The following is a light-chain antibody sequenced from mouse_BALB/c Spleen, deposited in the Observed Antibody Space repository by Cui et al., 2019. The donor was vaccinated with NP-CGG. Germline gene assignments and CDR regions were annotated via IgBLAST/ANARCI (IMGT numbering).Light chain of an antibody. J-gene: IGLJ1*01. CDR1: IGAVTTSNY. V-gene: IGLV1*01. Sequence: QAVVTQKSALTTSPGETVTLTCRSSIGAVTTSNYANWVQEKPDHLFTGLIGGTNNRAPGVPARFSGSLIGDKAALTITGAQTEDEAIYFCALWYSNHWVFGGGTKLTVL. CDR2: GTN. CDR3: ALWYSNHWV.